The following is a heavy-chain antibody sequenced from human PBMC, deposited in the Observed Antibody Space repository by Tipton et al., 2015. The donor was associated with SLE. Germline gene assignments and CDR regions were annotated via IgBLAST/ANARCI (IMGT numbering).Heavy chain of an antibody. J-gene: IGHJ3*02. Sequence: SLRLSCAASGFTFDDYAMHWVRQAPGKGLEWVSGISWNSGSIGDADSVKGRFTISRDNAKNSLYLQMNSLRAEDTALYYCAKDMMEVGTNAFDIWGQGTMVTVSS. D-gene: IGHD1/OR15-1a*01. CDR3: AKDMMEVGTNAFDI. V-gene: IGHV3-9*01. CDR1: GFTFDDYA. CDR2: ISWNSGSI.